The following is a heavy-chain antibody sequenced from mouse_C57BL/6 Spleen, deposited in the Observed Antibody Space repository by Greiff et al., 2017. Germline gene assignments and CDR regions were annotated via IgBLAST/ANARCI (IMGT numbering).Heavy chain of an antibody. J-gene: IGHJ2*01. Sequence: VKLMESGAELVKPGASVKISCKASGYAFSSYWMNWVKQRPGKGLEWIGQIYPGDGDTNYNGKFKGKATLTADKSSSTAYMQLSSLTSEDSAVYFCARSSSSEGYFDYRGEGTTLTVSS. CDR1: GYAFSSYW. D-gene: IGHD3-2*02. CDR2: IYPGDGDT. CDR3: ARSSSSEGYFDY. V-gene: IGHV1-80*01.